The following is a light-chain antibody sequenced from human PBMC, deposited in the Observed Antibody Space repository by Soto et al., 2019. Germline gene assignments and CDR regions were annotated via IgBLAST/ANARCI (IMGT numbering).Light chain of an antibody. J-gene: IGKJ4*01. CDR1: QSVSSSS. CDR3: QQYGSSPLT. V-gene: IGKV3-20*01. Sequence: EIVLTQSPGTLSLSPGERATLSCRASQSVSSSSLAWYQQKPGQAPRLLIYGASSRATGIPDRFSGSESGTDFTLTISRLEPEDFAVYYCQQYGSSPLTFGGGTKVEIK. CDR2: GAS.